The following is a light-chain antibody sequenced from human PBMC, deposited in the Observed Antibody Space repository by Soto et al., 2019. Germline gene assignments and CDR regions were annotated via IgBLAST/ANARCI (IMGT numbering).Light chain of an antibody. J-gene: IGLJ3*02. V-gene: IGLV2-11*01. Sequence: QSVLAQPRSVSGSPGQSVTISCTGTSSDVGNYNLVSWYQHHPGKAPKLMIYDVTKRPSGVPDRFSASKSGNTASLTISGLQAEDEADYYCCSYAGTYTVWVFGGGTKVT. CDR3: CSYAGTYTVWV. CDR2: DVT. CDR1: SSDVGNYNL.